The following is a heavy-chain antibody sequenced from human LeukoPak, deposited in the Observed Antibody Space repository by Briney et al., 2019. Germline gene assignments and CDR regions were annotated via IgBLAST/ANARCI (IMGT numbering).Heavy chain of an antibody. CDR2: INSDGSST. Sequence: PGGSLRLSCVASGFTFSSYWMHWVRHAPGKGLVWVSRINSDGSSTIYADSVKGRFTISRDNAKNTLYLQMNSLRAEDTAVYYCARSAWVDCFDYWGQGTLVTVSS. V-gene: IGHV3-74*01. CDR1: GFTFSSYW. CDR3: ARSAWVDCFDY. D-gene: IGHD2-15*01. J-gene: IGHJ4*02.